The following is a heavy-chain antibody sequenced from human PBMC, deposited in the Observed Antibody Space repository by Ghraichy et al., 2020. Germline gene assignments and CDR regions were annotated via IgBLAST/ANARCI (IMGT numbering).Heavy chain of an antibody. D-gene: IGHD5-24*01. V-gene: IGHV3-33*01. CDR2: IWYDGSNK. J-gene: IGHJ4*02. CDR3: ARDLGDGYNDFDY. CDR1: GFTFSSYG. Sequence: ALRLSCAASGFTFSSYGMHWVRQAPGKGLEWVAVIWYDGSNKYYADSVKGRFTISRDNSKNTLYLQMNSLRAEDTAVYYCARDLGDGYNDFDYWGQGTLVTVSS.